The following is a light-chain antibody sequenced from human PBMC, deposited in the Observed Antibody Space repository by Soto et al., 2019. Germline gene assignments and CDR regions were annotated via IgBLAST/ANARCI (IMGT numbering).Light chain of an antibody. CDR2: GAS. V-gene: IGKV3-15*01. Sequence: EIVMTQSPATLSVSPGERVTLSCRASQSVSVDLAWYQRRPGQAPRLLIYGASTRATGIPVRFSGSGSGTEFSLTISSLQSEDFAFYYCQQYNNWPPWTFGQGTKVDIK. CDR3: QQYNNWPPWT. CDR1: QSVSVD. J-gene: IGKJ1*01.